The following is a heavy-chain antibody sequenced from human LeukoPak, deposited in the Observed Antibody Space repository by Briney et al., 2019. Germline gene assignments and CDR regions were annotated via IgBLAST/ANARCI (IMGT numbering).Heavy chain of an antibody. CDR1: GFTFSSYT. V-gene: IGHV3-21*01. CDR3: VRASFDF. J-gene: IGHJ5*01. Sequence: GGSLRLSCAASGFTFSSYTMNWVRLAPGKGLEWVSSISSGSGYIQYADSVKGRFTISRDNAENSVFLQMRSLRVDDTALYYCVRASFDFWGQGTPVTVSS. CDR2: ISSGSGYI.